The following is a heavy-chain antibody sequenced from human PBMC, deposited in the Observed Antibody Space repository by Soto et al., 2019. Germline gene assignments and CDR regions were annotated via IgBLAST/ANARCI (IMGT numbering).Heavy chain of an antibody. CDR3: ARDSWNSYYYYFFTLDV. D-gene: IGHD1-7*01. Sequence: PSETLSLTSTVSGASIRSYYWSWIRQPPGKGLEWIGYIYYSGSTNYNPSLKSRVTISLDTSKSEVSLKLSSVTAADTAVYYCARDSWNSYYYYFFTLDVWGQGTTVTVSS. J-gene: IGHJ6*02. CDR2: IYYSGST. V-gene: IGHV4-59*01. CDR1: GASIRSYY.